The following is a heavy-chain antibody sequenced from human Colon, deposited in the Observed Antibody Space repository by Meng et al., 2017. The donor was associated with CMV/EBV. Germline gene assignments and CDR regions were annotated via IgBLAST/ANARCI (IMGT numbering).Heavy chain of an antibody. V-gene: IGHV4-34*01. Sequence: SETLSLTCVVDGGTFTYYYWSWIRQTPEKGLEWIGEVDHDGTVKGSASLDGRVIISADAASRRFSLYLTSVTAADSGVYFCARGSYYSGNYPRRQYFEYWGQGTQVTVSS. D-gene: IGHD3-22*01. CDR2: VDHDGTV. CDR3: ARGSYYSGNYPRRQYFEY. J-gene: IGHJ4*02. CDR1: GGTFTYYY.